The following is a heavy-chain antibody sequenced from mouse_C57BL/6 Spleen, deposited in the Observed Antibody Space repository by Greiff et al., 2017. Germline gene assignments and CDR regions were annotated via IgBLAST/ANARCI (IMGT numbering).Heavy chain of an antibody. J-gene: IGHJ4*01. CDR3: ARAADYYGSRPFYAMDY. CDR2: ISSGSSTI. CDR1: GFTFSDYG. D-gene: IGHD1-1*01. Sequence: EVQLVESGGGLVKPGGSLQLSCAASGFTFSDYGMHWVRQAPEKGLEWVAYISSGSSTIYYADTVKGRFTISRDNAKNTLFLQMTSLRSEDTAMYYCARAADYYGSRPFYAMDYWGQGTSVTVSS. V-gene: IGHV5-17*01.